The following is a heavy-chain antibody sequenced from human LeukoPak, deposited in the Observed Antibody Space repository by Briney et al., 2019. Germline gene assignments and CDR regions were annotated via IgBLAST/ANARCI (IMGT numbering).Heavy chain of an antibody. V-gene: IGHV4-61*02. Sequence: TSETLSLTCTVSGGSISSGSYYWSWIRQPAGKGLEWIGRIYTSGSTNYNPSLKSRVTISVDTSKNQFSLKLSSVTAADTAVYYCASNLIAVAGAFDYWGQGTLVTVSS. D-gene: IGHD6-19*01. CDR2: IYTSGST. CDR3: ASNLIAVAGAFDY. J-gene: IGHJ4*02. CDR1: GGSISSGSYY.